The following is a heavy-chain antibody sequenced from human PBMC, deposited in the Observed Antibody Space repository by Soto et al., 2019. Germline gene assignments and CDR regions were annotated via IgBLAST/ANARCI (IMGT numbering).Heavy chain of an antibody. V-gene: IGHV3-21*01. J-gene: IGHJ6*02. D-gene: IGHD6-13*01. Sequence: EVQLVESGGGLVKPGGSLRLSCAASGFTFSSYSMNWVRQAPGKGLEWVSSISSSSSYIYYADSVKGRFTISRDNAKNSLYLQMNSLRAEDTAVYYCAVAAAGTLDYYYGMDVCGQGTTVTVSS. CDR3: AVAAAGTLDYYYGMDV. CDR2: ISSSSSYI. CDR1: GFTFSSYS.